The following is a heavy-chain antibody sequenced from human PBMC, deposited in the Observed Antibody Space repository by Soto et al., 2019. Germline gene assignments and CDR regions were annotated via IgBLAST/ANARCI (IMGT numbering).Heavy chain of an antibody. J-gene: IGHJ6*02. Sequence: ASVKVSCKASGYTFTSYDINWVRQATGQGLEWIRWMNPNSGNTGYAQKIQGRVTMTRNTSISTAYIELSKLRTEDTAVYYCSRAVSRYSSSTTSYYYGLYVWGQGTTVTVS. CDR2: MNPNSGNT. CDR1: GYTFTSYD. CDR3: SRAVSRYSSSTTSYYYGLYV. D-gene: IGHD6-19*01. V-gene: IGHV1-8*01.